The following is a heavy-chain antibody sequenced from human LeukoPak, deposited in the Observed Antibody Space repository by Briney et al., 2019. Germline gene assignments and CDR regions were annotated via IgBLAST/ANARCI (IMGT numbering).Heavy chain of an antibody. CDR2: ISGSGGST. D-gene: IGHD3-10*01. V-gene: IGHV3-23*01. J-gene: IGHJ4*02. Sequence: GGSLRLSCAASGFTFSSYAMSWVRQAPGKGLEWVSAISGSGGSTYYADSVKGRFTISRDNSKNTLYLQMNSLRAEDTAVYYCAKDLEYYGSRIGSYFDYWGQGTLVTVSS. CDR1: GFTFSSYA. CDR3: AKDLEYYGSRIGSYFDY.